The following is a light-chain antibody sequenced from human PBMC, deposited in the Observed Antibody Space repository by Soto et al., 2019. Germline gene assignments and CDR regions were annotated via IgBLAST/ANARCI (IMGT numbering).Light chain of an antibody. J-gene: IGKJ1*01. CDR3: QQYNNWPWT. Sequence: RQSPATLSLSPGERATLSCRGSQSVSSRYLGWYQQRFGQAPRLLIYGASTRATGIPARFSGSGSGTEFTLTISSLQSVDFAVYSCQQYNNWPWTFGQGTKVDI. CDR1: QSVSSRY. CDR2: GAS. V-gene: IGKV3-15*01.